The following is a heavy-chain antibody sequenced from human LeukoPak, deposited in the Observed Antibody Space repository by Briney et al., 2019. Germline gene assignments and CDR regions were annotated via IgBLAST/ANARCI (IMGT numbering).Heavy chain of an antibody. D-gene: IGHD3-22*01. CDR3: ARDGLAHYYDSSGYYSENYYYGMDV. J-gene: IGHJ6*02. Sequence: PGRSLRLSCAASGFTFSSYAMHWVRQAPGKGLEWVAVISYDGSNKYYADSVKGRFTISRDNSKNTLYLQTNSLRAEDTAVYYCARDGLAHYYDSSGYYSENYYYGMDVWGQGTTVTVSS. CDR1: GFTFSSYA. V-gene: IGHV3-30*04. CDR2: ISYDGSNK.